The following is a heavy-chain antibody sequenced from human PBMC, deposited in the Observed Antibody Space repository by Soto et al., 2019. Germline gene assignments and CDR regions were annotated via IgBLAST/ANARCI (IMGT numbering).Heavy chain of an antibody. CDR3: ARYRIVVVPAAEGRNWFDP. CDR2: IIPIFGTA. Sequence: SVKVSCKASGGTFSSYAISWVRQAPGQGLEWMGGIIPIFGTANYAQKFQGRVTITADKSTSTAYMELSSLRSEDTAVYYCARYRIVVVPAAEGRNWFDPWGQGTLVTVSS. V-gene: IGHV1-69*06. CDR1: GGTFSSYA. D-gene: IGHD2-2*01. J-gene: IGHJ5*02.